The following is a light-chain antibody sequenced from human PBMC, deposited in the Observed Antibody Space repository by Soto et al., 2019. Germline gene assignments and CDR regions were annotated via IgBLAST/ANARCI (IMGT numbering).Light chain of an antibody. Sequence: QSVLTQPPSASGTPGQRVTISCSGSTSNIGSKTVSWYQQLPGSAPRVLIYNNNERPSGVPDRFSGSKSGNTASLTISGLQAEDEADYYCSSDTSTSAVLFGGGTKLTVL. CDR2: NNN. CDR1: TSNIGSKT. V-gene: IGLV1-44*01. J-gene: IGLJ2*01. CDR3: SSDTSTSAVL.